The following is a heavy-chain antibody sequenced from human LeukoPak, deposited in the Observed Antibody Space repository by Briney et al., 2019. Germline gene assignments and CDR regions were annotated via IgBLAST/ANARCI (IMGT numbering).Heavy chain of an antibody. Sequence: SETLSLTCTVSGGSSSSSSYYWGWIRQPPGKGLEWIGSIYYSGSTYYNPSLKSRVTISVDTSKNQFSLKLSSVTAADTAVYYCARHTDSSGYYQNWFDPWGQGTLVTVSS. D-gene: IGHD3-22*01. CDR3: ARHTDSSGYYQNWFDP. CDR1: GGSSSSSSYY. V-gene: IGHV4-39*07. J-gene: IGHJ5*02. CDR2: IYYSGST.